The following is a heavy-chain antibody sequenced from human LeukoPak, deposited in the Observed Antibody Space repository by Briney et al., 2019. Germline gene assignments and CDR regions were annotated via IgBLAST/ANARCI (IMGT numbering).Heavy chain of an antibody. V-gene: IGHV2-5*02. CDR3: AHRLVDYGGNRPFDY. D-gene: IGHD4-23*01. J-gene: IGHJ4*02. CDR1: GFSLSTNKVG. Sequence: SGPTLVKPTQTLTLTCTFSGFSLSTNKVGVGWIRQPPGKALEWLALIYWDDDKRYSPSLKSRLTITKDASRNQVVLTMTNMDPVDTATYYCAHRLVDYGGNRPFDYWGQGTLVTVSS. CDR2: IYWDDDK.